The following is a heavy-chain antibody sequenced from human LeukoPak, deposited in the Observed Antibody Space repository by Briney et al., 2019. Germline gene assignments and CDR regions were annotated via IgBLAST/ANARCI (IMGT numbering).Heavy chain of an antibody. CDR1: GGSISSYY. Sequence: SETLSLTCTVSGGSISSYYWSWIRQPAGKGLEWIGRIYTSGSTNYNPSLKSRVTMSVDTSKNQFSLKLSSVTAADTAVYYCARHHMVRGVTGFDYWGQGTLVTVSS. V-gene: IGHV4-4*07. CDR3: ARHHMVRGVTGFDY. CDR2: IYTSGST. J-gene: IGHJ4*02. D-gene: IGHD3-10*01.